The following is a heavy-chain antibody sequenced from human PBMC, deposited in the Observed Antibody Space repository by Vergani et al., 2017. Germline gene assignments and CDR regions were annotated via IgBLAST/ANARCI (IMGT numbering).Heavy chain of an antibody. J-gene: IGHJ3*02. D-gene: IGHD2-15*01. Sequence: QVQLQESGPGLVKPSQTLSLTCTVPGGSISSGSYYWSWIRQPAGKGLEWIGRIYTSGSTNYNPSLKSRVTISVDTSKNQFSLKLSSVTAADTAVYYCARSGGSLTSDAFDIWGQGTMVTVSS. CDR2: IYTSGST. V-gene: IGHV4-61*02. CDR3: ARSGGSLTSDAFDI. CDR1: GGSISSGSYY.